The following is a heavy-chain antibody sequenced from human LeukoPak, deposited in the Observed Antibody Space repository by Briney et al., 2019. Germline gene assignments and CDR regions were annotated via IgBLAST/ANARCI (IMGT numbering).Heavy chain of an antibody. D-gene: IGHD2-2*01. Sequence: SETLSLTCTVSGGSISSSSYYWGWIRQPPGNGVEWIGSIYYSGSTYYNPSLKSRVTISVDTSKNQFSLKLSSVTAADTAVYYCAAIVVPAAPYWYFDLWGRGTLVTVSS. CDR3: AAIVVPAAPYWYFDL. CDR2: IYYSGST. V-gene: IGHV4-39*01. J-gene: IGHJ2*01. CDR1: GGSISSSSYY.